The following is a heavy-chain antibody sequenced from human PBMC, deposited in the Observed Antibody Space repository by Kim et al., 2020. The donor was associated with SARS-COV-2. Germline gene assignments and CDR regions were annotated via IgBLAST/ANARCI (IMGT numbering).Heavy chain of an antibody. Sequence: SETLSLTCTVSGGSISVSRYYWGWVRQPPGKGLEWIGSIHHSGDTFYNPSPKSRVAISLDTSKNQFSLKLSSFTAADTAEYYCVCMSGIVRTLNHWGEG. D-gene: IGHD3-3*01. J-gene: IGHJ1*01. V-gene: IGHV4-39*01. CDR3: VCMSGIVRTLNH. CDR2: IHHSGDT. CDR1: GGSISVSRYY.